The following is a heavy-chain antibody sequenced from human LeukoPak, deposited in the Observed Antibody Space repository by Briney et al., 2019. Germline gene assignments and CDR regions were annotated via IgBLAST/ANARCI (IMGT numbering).Heavy chain of an antibody. CDR2: FDPEDGET. D-gene: IGHD1-26*01. J-gene: IGHJ4*02. CDR3: ATGQSGSYYVAWAY. CDR1: GYTLTELS. Sequence: ASVKVSFKVSGYTLTELSMHWVRQAPGKGLEWMGGFDPEDGETIYAQKFQGRVTMTEDTSTDTAYIELSSLRSEDTAVYYCATGQSGSYYVAWAYWGQGTLVTVSS. V-gene: IGHV1-24*01.